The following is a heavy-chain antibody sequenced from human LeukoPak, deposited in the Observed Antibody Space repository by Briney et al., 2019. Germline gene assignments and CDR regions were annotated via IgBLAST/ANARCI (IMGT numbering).Heavy chain of an antibody. CDR2: INQDGSEK. CDR1: GFTFSNYA. Sequence: PGGSLRLSCAASGFTFSNYAMSWVRQAPGKGLEWVANINQDGSEKHYVDSVKGRFTISRDNAKNSLYLQINSLRADDTAVYYCARDGAAAGLYFDYWGQGTLVTVSS. D-gene: IGHD6-13*01. V-gene: IGHV3-7*01. CDR3: ARDGAAAGLYFDY. J-gene: IGHJ4*02.